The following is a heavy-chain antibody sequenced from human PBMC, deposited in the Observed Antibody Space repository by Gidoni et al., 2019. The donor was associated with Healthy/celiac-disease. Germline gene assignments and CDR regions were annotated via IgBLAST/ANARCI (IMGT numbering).Heavy chain of an antibody. Sequence: QVQLQQWGAGLLKPSETLSLTCAVYGGSFSGYYCSWIRQTPGKGLEWMGEINHSGSTNYNPSLKSRVTISVDTSKNQFSLKLSSVTAADTAVYYCARARGYSYGYRSYYYGMDVWGQGTTVTVSS. CDR3: ARARGYSYGYRSYYYGMDV. D-gene: IGHD5-18*01. CDR2: INHSGST. CDR1: GGSFSGYY. V-gene: IGHV4-34*01. J-gene: IGHJ6*02.